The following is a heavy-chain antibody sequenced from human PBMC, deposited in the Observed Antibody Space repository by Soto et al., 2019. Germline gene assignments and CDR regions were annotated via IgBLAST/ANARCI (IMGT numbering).Heavy chain of an antibody. CDR1: GFTVSSNY. CDR2: IYSGGST. Sequence: TGGSLRLSCAASGFTVSSNYMSWVRQAPGKGLEWVSVIYSGGSTYYADSVKGRFTISRDNSKNTLYLQMNSLGAEDTAVYYCARAGCSGGSCTYGMDVWGQGTTVTVSS. CDR3: ARAGCSGGSCTYGMDV. D-gene: IGHD2-15*01. J-gene: IGHJ6*02. V-gene: IGHV3-66*01.